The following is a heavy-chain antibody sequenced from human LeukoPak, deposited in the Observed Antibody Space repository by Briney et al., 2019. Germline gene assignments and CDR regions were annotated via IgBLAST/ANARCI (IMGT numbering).Heavy chain of an antibody. CDR1: GGSISSSRYY. J-gene: IGHJ4*02. Sequence: SETPSLTCTVSGGSISSSRYYWGWIRQPPGKGLEWIGSIYYSGSTYYNPSLKSRVTISVDTSKNQFSLKLSSVTAADTAVYYCARQKSGGSCYSDYWGQGTLVTVSS. D-gene: IGHD2-15*01. V-gene: IGHV4-39*01. CDR2: IYYSGST. CDR3: ARQKSGGSCYSDY.